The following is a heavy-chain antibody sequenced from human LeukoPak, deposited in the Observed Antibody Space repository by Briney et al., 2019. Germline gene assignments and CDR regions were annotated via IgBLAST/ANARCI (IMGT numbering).Heavy chain of an antibody. V-gene: IGHV3-7*01. CDR1: GFTFSSYG. CDR2: INQDGSQK. J-gene: IGHJ4*02. CDR3: RLRLDY. D-gene: IGHD5-12*01. Sequence: PGRSLRLSCAASGFTFSSYGIHWVRQAPGKGLEWVANINQDGSQKHYVDSVKGRFTISRDNAQNSLYLQMNSLRAEDTAVYYCRLRLDYWGQGVLVTVSS.